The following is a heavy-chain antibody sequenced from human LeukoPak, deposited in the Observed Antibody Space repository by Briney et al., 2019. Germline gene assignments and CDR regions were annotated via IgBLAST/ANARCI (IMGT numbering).Heavy chain of an antibody. J-gene: IGHJ3*02. Sequence: SETLSLTCAVYGGSFSGYYWSWIRQPPGKGLEWIGEINHSGSTNYNPSLKSRVTIPVDTSKNQFSLKLSSVTAADTAVYYCARKEDSSGYYARFNDAFDIWGQGTMVTVSS. D-gene: IGHD3-22*01. V-gene: IGHV4-34*01. CDR2: INHSGST. CDR1: GGSFSGYY. CDR3: ARKEDSSGYYARFNDAFDI.